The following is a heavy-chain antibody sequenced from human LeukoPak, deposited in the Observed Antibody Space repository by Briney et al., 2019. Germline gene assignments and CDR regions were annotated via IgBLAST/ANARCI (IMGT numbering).Heavy chain of an antibody. Sequence: GGSLRLSCAASGFTDSSNYMSWVRQAPGKGLEWVSVIYSGGSTYYADSVKGRFTISRDNSKNTLYLQMNSLGAEDTAVYYCAREGIYWGQGTLVTVSS. V-gene: IGHV3-53*01. CDR2: IYSGGST. CDR3: AREGIY. J-gene: IGHJ4*02. CDR1: GFTDSSNY.